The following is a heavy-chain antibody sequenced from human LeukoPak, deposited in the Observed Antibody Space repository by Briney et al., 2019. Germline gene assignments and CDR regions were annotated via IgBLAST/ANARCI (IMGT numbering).Heavy chain of an antibody. Sequence: GGSLRLSCAASGFRFTTYAMSWVRQAPGKGLEWVSTISGSGGSIYYADSVKGRFTISRDNSKNTLYLQMNSLRADDTALYYCAKFYSSAWVYFDYGGQGTLVAVS. CDR1: GFRFTTYA. V-gene: IGHV3-23*01. J-gene: IGHJ4*02. CDR2: ISGSGGSI. D-gene: IGHD6-19*01. CDR3: AKFYSSAWVYFDY.